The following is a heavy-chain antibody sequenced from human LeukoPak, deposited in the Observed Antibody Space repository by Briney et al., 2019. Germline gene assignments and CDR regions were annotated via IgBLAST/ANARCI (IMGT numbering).Heavy chain of an antibody. CDR1: GFNFRSYW. D-gene: IGHD5-18*01. CDR2: IKSDGSST. J-gene: IGHJ4*02. Sequence: HPGGSLRLSCAASGFNFRSYWMHWVRQAPGKGLVWVSRIKSDGSSTSYADSVKGRLTISRDNAKNTLYLQMNSLRAEDTAVYHCARGTGYSVVDYWGQGTLVTVSS. CDR3: ARGTGYSVVDY. V-gene: IGHV3-74*01.